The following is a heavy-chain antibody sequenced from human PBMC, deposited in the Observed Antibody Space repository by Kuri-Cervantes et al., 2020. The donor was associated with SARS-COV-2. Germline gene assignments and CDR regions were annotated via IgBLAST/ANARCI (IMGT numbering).Heavy chain of an antibody. CDR2: ISAYNGNT. V-gene: IGHV1-18*01. D-gene: IGHD3-10*01. Sequence: ASVKVSCKASGYTFTSYGISWVRQAPGQGLEWMGWISAYNGNTNYARKLQGRVTMTTDTSTSTAYMELRSLRSDGTAVYYCARDAPMVRGAPHDYWGQGTLVTVSS. CDR1: GYTFTSYG. CDR3: ARDAPMVRGAPHDY. J-gene: IGHJ4*02.